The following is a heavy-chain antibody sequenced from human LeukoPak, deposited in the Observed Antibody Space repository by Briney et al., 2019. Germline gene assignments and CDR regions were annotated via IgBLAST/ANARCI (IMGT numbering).Heavy chain of an antibody. CDR2: ITGSGDNT. D-gene: IGHD3-9*01. Sequence: GGSLRLSCAASGFTYSSYGMHWVRQAPGKGLEWVSAITGSGDNTYYADSVKGRFTISRDNSKNTLYLQMNSLRDEDTAVYYCAKWGDFDVLTGYYVPDFWGQGTLVTVSS. V-gene: IGHV3-23*01. CDR3: AKWGDFDVLTGYYVPDF. CDR1: GFTYSSYG. J-gene: IGHJ4*02.